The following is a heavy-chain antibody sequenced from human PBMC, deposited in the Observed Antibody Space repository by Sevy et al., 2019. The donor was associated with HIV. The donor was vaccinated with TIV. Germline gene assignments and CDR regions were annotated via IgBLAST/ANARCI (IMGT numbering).Heavy chain of an antibody. CDR2: IYYSEST. CDR1: GGSISSYY. J-gene: IGHJ4*02. Sequence: SDTLSLTCTVSGGSISSYYWSWIRQPPGKGLEWIGYIYYSESTNYNPSLKSRVTISVDTSKNQFSLKLSSVTAADTAVYYCARHGVGIAAAVSFDYWGQGTLVTVSS. V-gene: IGHV4-59*08. CDR3: ARHGVGIAAAVSFDY. D-gene: IGHD6-13*01.